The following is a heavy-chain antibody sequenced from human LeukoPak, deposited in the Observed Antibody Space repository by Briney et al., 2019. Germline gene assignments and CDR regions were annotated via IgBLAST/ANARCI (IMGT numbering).Heavy chain of an antibody. CDR3: AKERRGYSYGSRGYYFDY. D-gene: IGHD5-18*01. CDR1: GFTLSSYG. V-gene: IGHV3-30*02. Sequence: GGSLRLSCAASGFTLSSYGMHWVRQAPGKGLEWVAFIRYDGSNKYYADSVKGRFTISRDNSKNTLYLQMNSLRAEDTAVYYCAKERRGYSYGSRGYYFDYWGQGTLVTVSS. CDR2: IRYDGSNK. J-gene: IGHJ4*02.